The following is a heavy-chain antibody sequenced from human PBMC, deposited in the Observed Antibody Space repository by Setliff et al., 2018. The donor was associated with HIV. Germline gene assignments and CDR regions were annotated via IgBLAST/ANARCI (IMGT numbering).Heavy chain of an antibody. J-gene: IGHJ4*02. CDR3: ARDIATVATPDRAD. Sequence: PSETLSLTCAVSGGSISSSNWWSWVRQPPGKGLEWIGEIYHSGSTNYNPSLKSRVTISVDTSKNQFSLKLSSVTAADTALYFCARDIATVATPDRADWGQGTLVTVSS. D-gene: IGHD4-17*01. V-gene: IGHV4-4*02. CDR1: GGSISSSNW. CDR2: IYHSGST.